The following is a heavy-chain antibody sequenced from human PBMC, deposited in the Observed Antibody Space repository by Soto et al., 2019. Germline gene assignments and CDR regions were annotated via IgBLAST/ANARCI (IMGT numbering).Heavy chain of an antibody. J-gene: IGHJ4*02. Sequence: QVQLVQSGAEVKKPGSSVKVSCKASGGTFSSYAISWVRQAPGQGLEWMGGIIPIFGTANYAQKFQGRVTITADESTSAAYMEMSRLRCEDTAVYYGARVDTARVTTFDYWGQGTVVTVSS. CDR1: GGTFSSYA. V-gene: IGHV1-69*12. CDR2: IIPIFGTA. CDR3: ARVDTARVTTFDY. D-gene: IGHD5-18*01.